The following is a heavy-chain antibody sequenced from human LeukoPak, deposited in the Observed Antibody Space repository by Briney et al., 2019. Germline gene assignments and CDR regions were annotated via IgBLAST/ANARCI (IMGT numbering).Heavy chain of an antibody. Sequence: GGSLRLSCVASGFTFSTFAMIWVRQPPGKGLEGGSSIFPSGGEIHYADSVRGRFTISRDNSKSTLSLQMNSLRVEDTAIYYCATYRQVLLPFESWGQGTLVTVSS. D-gene: IGHD2-8*02. CDR1: GFTFSTFA. J-gene: IGHJ4*02. CDR3: ATYRQVLLPFES. CDR2: IFPSGGEI. V-gene: IGHV3-23*01.